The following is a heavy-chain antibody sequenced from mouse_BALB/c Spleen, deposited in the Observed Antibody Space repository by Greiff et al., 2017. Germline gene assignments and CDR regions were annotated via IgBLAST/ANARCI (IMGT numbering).Heavy chain of an antibody. V-gene: IGHV5-6-5*01. D-gene: IGHD2-10*02. CDR3: ARGGYGNFLFAY. J-gene: IGHJ3*01. Sequence: DVKLVESGGGLVKPGGSLKLSCAASGFTFSSYAMSWVRQTPEKRLEWVASISSGGSTYYPDSVKGRFTISRDNARNILYLQMSSLRSEDTAMYYCARGGYGNFLFAYWGQGTLVTVSA. CDR1: GFTFSSYA. CDR2: ISSGGST.